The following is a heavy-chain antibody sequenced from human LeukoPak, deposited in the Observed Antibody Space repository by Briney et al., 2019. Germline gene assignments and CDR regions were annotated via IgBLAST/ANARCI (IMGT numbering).Heavy chain of an antibody. CDR2: THYSGST. Sequence: SETLSLTCTVSGCSISSSYWTWVRQPPGKGPEWIGYTHYSGSTNSNPSLKSRVTISVNTSKNQFSLELSSVTAADTAVYYCARGGTTWVHFDRWGQGTLVTVSS. J-gene: IGHJ4*02. CDR1: GCSISSSY. D-gene: IGHD1-26*01. V-gene: IGHV4-59*01. CDR3: ARGGTTWVHFDR.